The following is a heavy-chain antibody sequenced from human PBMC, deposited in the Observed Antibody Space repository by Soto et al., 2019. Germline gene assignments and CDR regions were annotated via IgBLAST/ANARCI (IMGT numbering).Heavy chain of an antibody. CDR3: AKEGGLSGSYYISSSYYFDY. Sequence: PGGSLRLSCVASGFTFSSYGMDWVRQAPGKGLEWVAIISYGGSNTYYADSVKGRFTISRDNSKNTLYLQMNSLRAEDTSVYYCAKEGGLSGSYYISSSYYFDYWGQGTLVTVSS. CDR2: ISYGGSNT. CDR1: GFTFSSYG. D-gene: IGHD1-26*01. V-gene: IGHV3-30*18. J-gene: IGHJ4*02.